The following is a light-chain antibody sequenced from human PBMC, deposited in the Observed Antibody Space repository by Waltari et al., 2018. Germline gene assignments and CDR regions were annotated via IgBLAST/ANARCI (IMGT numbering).Light chain of an antibody. J-gene: IGLJ2*01. CDR1: SSDVGGYNY. CDR2: DVS. V-gene: IGLV2-14*03. CDR3: SSYISSSTLEL. Sequence: QSALTQPASVSGSPGQSITISCTGTSSDVGGYNYVCWYQQHPGKAPKLMIYDVSNRPSGVSNRFSGSKSGTTASLTISGLQAEDEADYYCSSYISSSTLELFGGGTSLTVL.